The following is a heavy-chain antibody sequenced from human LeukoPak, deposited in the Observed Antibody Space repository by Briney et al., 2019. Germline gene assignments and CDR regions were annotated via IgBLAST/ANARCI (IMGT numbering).Heavy chain of an antibody. V-gene: IGHV4-34*01. D-gene: IGHD3-22*01. CDR3: ARGVGSSGYNAFDI. Sequence: SETLSLTCAVYGGSFSGYYWSWIRQPPGKGLEWIGEINHSGSTNYNPSLKSRVTISVDTSKNQFSLKLSSVTAADTAVYYCARGVGSSGYNAFDIWGQGTMVTVSS. CDR2: INHSGST. J-gene: IGHJ3*02. CDR1: GGSFSGYY.